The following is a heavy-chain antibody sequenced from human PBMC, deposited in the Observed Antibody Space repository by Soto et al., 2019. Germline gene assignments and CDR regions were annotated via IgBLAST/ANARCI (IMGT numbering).Heavy chain of an antibody. Sequence: QVQLVQSGAEGKKPGASVKVSCKASGYTFTGYYMHWVRQAPGQGLEWMGWINPNSGGTNYAQKFQGWVTMTRDTSISTAYMELSRLRSDDTAVYYCARVAAAGPSYGMDVWGQGTTVTVSS. J-gene: IGHJ6*02. V-gene: IGHV1-2*04. CDR3: ARVAAAGPSYGMDV. CDR1: GYTFTGYY. D-gene: IGHD6-13*01. CDR2: INPNSGGT.